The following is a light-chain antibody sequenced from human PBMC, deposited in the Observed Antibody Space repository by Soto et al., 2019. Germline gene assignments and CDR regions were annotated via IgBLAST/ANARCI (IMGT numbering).Light chain of an antibody. CDR3: QKYNNWHPYP. CDR2: GAS. Sequence: EIEMTQSQATLSVSPGERATISCSASQCVSSNLAWYQQKPGQAPRLLIYGASTRVTGIPASFSGSVSGTEFTLTISSLQSEDFAFYYCQKYNNWHPYPFAQGTKVDIK. V-gene: IGKV3-15*01. J-gene: IGKJ2*01. CDR1: QCVSSN.